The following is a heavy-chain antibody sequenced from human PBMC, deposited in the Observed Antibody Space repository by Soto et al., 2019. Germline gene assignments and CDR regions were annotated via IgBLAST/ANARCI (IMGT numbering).Heavy chain of an antibody. CDR1: GFTFSDYA. CDR3: EKDRGGTHKPRDFDY. J-gene: IGHJ4*02. Sequence: EMQLLESGGGLVQPGGSLRLSCAASGFTFSDYAMTWIRKAPGKGLEWGSTSSRSGGGTYYEDSVKGRFTISRDNFRNTLYLKMSRPRAEDNAVYYCEKDRGGTHKPRDFDYWGQGPLVTVSS. CDR2: SSRSGGGT. D-gene: IGHD2-15*01. V-gene: IGHV3-23*01.